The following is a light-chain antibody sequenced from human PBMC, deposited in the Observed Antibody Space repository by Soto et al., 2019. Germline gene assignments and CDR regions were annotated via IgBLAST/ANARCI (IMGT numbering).Light chain of an antibody. CDR2: DND. J-gene: IGLJ1*01. Sequence: QSVLTQPPSVSAAPGQKVTISCSGSSSNIGNHYVSWYQHLPGTAPKLLIYDNDKRPSGIPDRFSGSWSGTSATLAITGLQTGDEAVYYCGKGDSSLGAGPYVFGTGTKVTVL. CDR1: SSNIGNHY. CDR3: GKGDSSLGAGPYV. V-gene: IGLV1-51*01.